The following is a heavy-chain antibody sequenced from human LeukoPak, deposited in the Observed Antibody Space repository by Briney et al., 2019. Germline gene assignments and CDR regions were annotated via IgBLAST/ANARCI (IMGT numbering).Heavy chain of an antibody. CDR3: GTSTNHYAARGYCNY. CDR1: GFTFSSYW. Sequence: GSLVPSCAASGFTFSSYWMHWVRQAPGKGLVWVSRIDSDGSRTDYADSVKGRFTISRDNAKNTLYLQMNSLRAEDTAVYYCGTSTNHYAARGYCNYWGQGTLFTVPS. V-gene: IGHV3-74*01. D-gene: IGHD4/OR15-4a*01. J-gene: IGHJ4*02. CDR2: IDSDGSRT.